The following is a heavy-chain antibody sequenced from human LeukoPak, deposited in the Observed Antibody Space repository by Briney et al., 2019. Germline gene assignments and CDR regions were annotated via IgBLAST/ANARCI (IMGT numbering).Heavy chain of an antibody. CDR1: GYTFTTYW. Sequence: GESLKISCKGSGYTFTTYWIGWVRQMPGKGLEWMGIIYPGDSDPRYSPSFQGQVTISADKSISTAYLQWSSLKASDTAIYYCVRHLSDITSCPNYWGPGTLITVAS. V-gene: IGHV5-51*01. CDR3: VRHLSDITSCPNY. D-gene: IGHD2-2*01. J-gene: IGHJ4*02. CDR2: IYPGDSDP.